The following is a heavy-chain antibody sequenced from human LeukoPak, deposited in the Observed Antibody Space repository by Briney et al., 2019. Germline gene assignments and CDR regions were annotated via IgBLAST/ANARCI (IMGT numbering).Heavy chain of an antibody. CDR2: ISSSSSSK. CDR1: GFTFRSYS. Sequence: GGSLRLSCAASGFTFRSYSMNWVRQAPGKGLEWVSFISSSSSSKYYADSVKGRFTISRDNAKNSLYLQMNSLRADDTAVYYCARVQGGWYYFDYWGQGTLVTASS. J-gene: IGHJ4*02. D-gene: IGHD2-15*01. CDR3: ARVQGGWYYFDY. V-gene: IGHV3-21*01.